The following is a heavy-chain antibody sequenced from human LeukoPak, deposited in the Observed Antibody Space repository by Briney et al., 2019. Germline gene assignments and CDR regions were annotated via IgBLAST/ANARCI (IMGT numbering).Heavy chain of an antibody. V-gene: IGHV3-21*06. CDR2: ISDTSKYI. J-gene: IGHJ4*02. Sequence: GGSLRLSCAASGFTFRNYRMNWVRQAPGKGLEWVATISDTSKYIYYGDSVKGRFTVSRDNAKNSLYLQMDSLRVEDTAAYYCARAWLVVVGATTDYLYSWGQGTLVSVSS. CDR1: GFTFRNYR. CDR3: ARAWLVVVGATTDYLYS. D-gene: IGHD1-26*01.